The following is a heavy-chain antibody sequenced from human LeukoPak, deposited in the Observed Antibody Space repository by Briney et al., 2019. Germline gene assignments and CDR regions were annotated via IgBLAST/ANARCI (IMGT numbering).Heavy chain of an antibody. CDR1: GYSFIRYH. CDR3: ARDRGLRFLEWSNDY. D-gene: IGHD3-3*01. CDR2: LKLYDGSI. Sequence: ASVKVSCKASGYSFIRYHIHWVRQAPGQGLEWMGVLKLYDGSISHAQKFQGRVTMTSDTSTSTVYMELSSLRSEDTAVYYCARDRGLRFLEWSNDYWGQGTLVTVSS. J-gene: IGHJ4*02. V-gene: IGHV1-46*01.